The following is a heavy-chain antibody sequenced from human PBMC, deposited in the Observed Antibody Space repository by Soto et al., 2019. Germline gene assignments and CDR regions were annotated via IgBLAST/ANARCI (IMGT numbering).Heavy chain of an antibody. CDR1: GGSFSGYY. J-gene: IGHJ6*02. CDR2: INHSGST. Sequence: SETLSLTCAVYGGSFSGYYWSWIRQPPGRGLEWIGEINHSGSTNYNPSLKSRVTISVDTSKNQFSLKLSSVTAADTAVYYCARGDRIAAPYGMDVWGQGTTVTVSS. CDR3: ARGDRIAAPYGMDV. D-gene: IGHD6-13*01. V-gene: IGHV4-34*01.